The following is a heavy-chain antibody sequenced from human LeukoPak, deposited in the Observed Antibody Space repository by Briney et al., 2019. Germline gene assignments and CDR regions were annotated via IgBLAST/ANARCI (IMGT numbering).Heavy chain of an antibody. Sequence: LGESLKISCKGSGYSFSNYWIGWVRQMPGKGLEWMGIIYPGDSDTRYSPSFQGQVTISADKSISTAYLQWSSLKASDTAMYYCARHFGNPYHYGDYVDYWGQGTLVTVSS. V-gene: IGHV5-51*01. D-gene: IGHD4-17*01. J-gene: IGHJ4*02. CDR3: ARHFGNPYHYGDYVDY. CDR1: GYSFSNYW. CDR2: IYPGDSDT.